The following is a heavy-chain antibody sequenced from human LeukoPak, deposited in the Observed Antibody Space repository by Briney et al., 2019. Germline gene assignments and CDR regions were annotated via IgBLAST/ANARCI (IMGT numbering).Heavy chain of an antibody. CDR2: INHSGST. CDR3: ARRTTVTKKGFDY. J-gene: IGHJ4*02. CDR1: GGSFSGYY. Sequence: SSETLSLTCAVYGGSFSGYYWSWIRQPPGKRLEWMGEINHSGSTNYNPSLKSRVTISVDTSKNQFSLKLSSVTAADTAVYYCARRTTVTKKGFDYWGQGTLVTVSS. D-gene: IGHD4-17*01. V-gene: IGHV4-34*01.